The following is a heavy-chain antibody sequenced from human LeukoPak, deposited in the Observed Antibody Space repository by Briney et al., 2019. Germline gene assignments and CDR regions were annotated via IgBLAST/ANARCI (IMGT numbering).Heavy chain of an antibody. CDR3: ARESKWFGELCAFDI. J-gene: IGHJ3*02. CDR2: ISSSSSYI. Sequence: GGSLRLSCAASGFTFSSYSMNWVRQAPGKGLEWVSSISSSSSYIYYADSVKGQFTISGDNAKNSLYLRMNSLRAEDTAVYYCARESKWFGELCAFDIWGQGTMVTVSS. D-gene: IGHD3-10*01. CDR1: GFTFSSYS. V-gene: IGHV3-21*01.